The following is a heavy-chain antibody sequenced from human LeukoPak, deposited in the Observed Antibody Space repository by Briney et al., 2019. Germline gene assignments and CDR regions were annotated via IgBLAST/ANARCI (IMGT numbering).Heavy chain of an antibody. CDR3: ARGRMYTANSHYYFYNMDV. CDR2: ISSSGSTI. J-gene: IGHJ6*03. CDR1: GFTFSSYE. D-gene: IGHD5-18*01. V-gene: IGHV3-48*03. Sequence: GGSLRLSCAASGFTFSSYEMNWVRQAPGKGLEWVSYISSSGSTIYYADSVKGRFTISRDNAKNSLYLQMNSLRAEDTAVYYCARGRMYTANSHYYFYNMDVWGKGTTVTVSS.